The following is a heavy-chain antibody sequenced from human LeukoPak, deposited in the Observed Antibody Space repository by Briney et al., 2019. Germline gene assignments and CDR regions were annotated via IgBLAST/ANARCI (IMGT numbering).Heavy chain of an antibody. CDR1: GFTFSDYY. CDR3: AVTQTTVTTNFDY. J-gene: IGHJ4*02. Sequence: GGSLRLSCAASGFTFSDYYMSWIRQAPGKGLEWVSYISSSGSTIYYADSVKGRFTISRDNAKNSLYPQMNSLRAEDTAVYYCAVTQTTVTTNFDYWGQGTLVTVSS. CDR2: ISSSGSTI. V-gene: IGHV3-11*01. D-gene: IGHD4-17*01.